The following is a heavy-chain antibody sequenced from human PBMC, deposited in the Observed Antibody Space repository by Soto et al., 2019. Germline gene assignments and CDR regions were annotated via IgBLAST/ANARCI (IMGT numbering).Heavy chain of an antibody. D-gene: IGHD2-2*01. CDR1: GFTFNTYA. CDR2: MSYDGSNK. V-gene: IGHV3-30*18. J-gene: IGHJ6*02. Sequence: QVQLVESGGGVVRPGRSLRLSCAASGFTFNTYAMHWVRQSPGKGLEWVAVMSYDGSNKYYADSVKGRLTISRDNSKYTLYLQMNSLRAEDTAVYYCAKGQHCSSTSCYFYYYGMDVWGQGTTVAVSS. CDR3: AKGQHCSSTSCYFYYYGMDV.